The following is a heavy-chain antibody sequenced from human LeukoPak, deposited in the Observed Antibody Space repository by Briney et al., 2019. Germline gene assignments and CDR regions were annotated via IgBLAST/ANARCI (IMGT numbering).Heavy chain of an antibody. D-gene: IGHD3-16*02. V-gene: IGHV3-30-3*01. CDR1: GFTFSSYA. Sequence: PGGSLRLSCAASGFTFSSYAMHWVRQAPGKGLEWVAVISYDGSNKYYADSVKGRFTISRDNSNNTLYLQMNSLRAEDTAVYYCARASRLRLGELSPGDYWGQGTLVTVSS. CDR3: ARASRLRLGELSPGDY. J-gene: IGHJ4*02. CDR2: ISYDGSNK.